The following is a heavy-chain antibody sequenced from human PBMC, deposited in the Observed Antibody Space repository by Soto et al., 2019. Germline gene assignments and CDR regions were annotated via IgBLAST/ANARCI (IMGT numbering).Heavy chain of an antibody. V-gene: IGHV1-2*02. CDR1: GYTFTGYY. CDR2: INPNSGGT. Sequence: SSVKVSCKASGYTFTGYYMHWVRQAPGQGLEWMGWINPNSGGTNYAQKFQGRVTMTRDTSISTAYMELSRLRSDDTAVHYCASDRLRWPRQPCYYYGMDVWGQGSTVTVSS. CDR3: ASDRLRWPRQPCYYYGMDV. J-gene: IGHJ6*02. D-gene: IGHD5-12*01.